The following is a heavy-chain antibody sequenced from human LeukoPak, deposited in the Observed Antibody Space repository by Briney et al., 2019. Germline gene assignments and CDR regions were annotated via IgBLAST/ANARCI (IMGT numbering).Heavy chain of an antibody. V-gene: IGHV4-4*07. J-gene: IGHJ4*02. CDR1: GGSISSSY. CDR3: AXDSXGXYESSGL. CDR2: IYTSGST. D-gene: IGHD4-17*01. Sequence: PSETLSLTCTVSGGSISSSYWSWIRQPAGKGLEWIGRIYTSGSTNYNPSLKSRVTISVDKSKNQFSLRLSSVTSARTSRYYFAXDSXGXYESSGLWGXGTLVTVSS.